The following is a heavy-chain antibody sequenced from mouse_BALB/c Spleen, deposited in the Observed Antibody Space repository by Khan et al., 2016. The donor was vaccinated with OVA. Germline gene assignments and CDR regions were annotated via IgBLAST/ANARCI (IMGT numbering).Heavy chain of an antibody. CDR2: ISYSGNT. Sequence: EVKLEESGPGLVKPSQSLSLTCTVTGYSITSDYAWNWIRQFPGNKLEWMGYISYSGNTNYNPSLKSRISITRDTSKNQFLLQLNSVTTEDTATYYCARVYGGDFDYWGQGTTLTVSS. V-gene: IGHV3-2*02. D-gene: IGHD2-10*02. CDR3: ARVYGGDFDY. CDR1: GYSITSDYA. J-gene: IGHJ2*01.